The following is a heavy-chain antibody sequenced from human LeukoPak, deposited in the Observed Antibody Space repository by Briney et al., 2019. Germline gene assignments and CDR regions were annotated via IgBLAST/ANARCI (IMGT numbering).Heavy chain of an antibody. V-gene: IGHV1-18*01. CDR2: ISAYNGNT. CDR3: ARVGTTGRYYVDY. D-gene: IGHD1-26*01. Sequence: ASVKVSCKASGYTFTSYGISWVRQAPGQGLEWMGWISAYNGNTNYAQKFQGRVTMSTDTSTSTVYMELRSLRSDDTAMYYCARVGTTGRYYVDYWGQGTLVTVSS. CDR1: GYTFTSYG. J-gene: IGHJ4*02.